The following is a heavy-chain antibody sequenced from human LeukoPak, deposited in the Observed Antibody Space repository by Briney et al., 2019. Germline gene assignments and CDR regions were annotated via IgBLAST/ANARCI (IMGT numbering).Heavy chain of an antibody. CDR2: ISYDGSNK. J-gene: IGHJ4*02. V-gene: IGHV3-30*18. Sequence: QTGGSLRLSCAASGFTFSSYGMHWVRQAPGKGLEWVAVISYDGSNKYYADSVKGRFTISRDNSKNTLYLQMNSLRAEDTAVHYCAKDTLAYYFDYWGQGTLVTVSS. CDR3: AKDTLAYYFDY. CDR1: GFTFSSYG.